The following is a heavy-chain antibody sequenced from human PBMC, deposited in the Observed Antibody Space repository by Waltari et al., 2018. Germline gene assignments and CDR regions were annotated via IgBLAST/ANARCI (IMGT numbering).Heavy chain of an antibody. D-gene: IGHD3-22*01. V-gene: IGHV4-34*01. Sequence: QVQLQQWGAGLLTPAETLSLTYAAYGGSFGGYSWIWIRNPPGKGLEWIGEINHRGSTNYNPSLKRRVTISVDTSKNQFSLKLSSVTAADTAVYYCARGPGEWLLPYNWFDPWGQGTLVTVSS. CDR2: INHRGST. CDR1: GGSFGGYS. CDR3: ARGPGEWLLPYNWFDP. J-gene: IGHJ5*02.